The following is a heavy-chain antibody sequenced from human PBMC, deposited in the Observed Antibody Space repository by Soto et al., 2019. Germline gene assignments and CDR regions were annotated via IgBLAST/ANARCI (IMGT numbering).Heavy chain of an antibody. Sequence: GGSLRLSCAASGFTFSSYAMGWVRQAPGKGLEWVSSISCIGHSTYYAYSVKVRFTISRENSKNTLHLEMDSMGAEDTAVYYCAKRIMSTLGHFDXWGQVTPVTVSX. CDR1: GFTFSSYA. CDR2: ISCIGHST. CDR3: AKRIMSTLGHFDX. V-gene: IGHV3-23*01. J-gene: IGHJ4*02. D-gene: IGHD2-15*01.